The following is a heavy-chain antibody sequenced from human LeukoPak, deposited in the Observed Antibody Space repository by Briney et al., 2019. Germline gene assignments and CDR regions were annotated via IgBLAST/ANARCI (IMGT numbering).Heavy chain of an antibody. CDR1: GFTFSSYG. D-gene: IGHD2-2*01. CDR2: IWYDGSNK. V-gene: IGHV3-33*01. CDR3: ATSVVPAAMFNYYYYGMDV. Sequence: GRSLRLSCAASGFTFSSYGMHWVRQAPGKGLDWVAIIWYDGSNKLYADSVKGRFTISRDNSKNTLYLQMNSLRAEDTAVYYCATSVVPAAMFNYYYYGMDVWGQGTTVTVSS. J-gene: IGHJ6*02.